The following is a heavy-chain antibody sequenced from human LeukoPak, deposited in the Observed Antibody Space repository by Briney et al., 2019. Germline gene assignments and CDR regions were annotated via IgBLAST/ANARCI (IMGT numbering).Heavy chain of an antibody. CDR1: GGTFSRYA. CDR2: IIPIFGTA. Sequence: ASVKVFCKASGGTFSRYAISWVRQAPGQGLEWMGGIIPIFGTANYAQKFQGRVTITTDESTSTAYMELSSLRSEDTAVYYCARSEIGSGSYYDPPFDYWGQGTLVTVSS. V-gene: IGHV1-69*05. D-gene: IGHD1-26*01. J-gene: IGHJ4*02. CDR3: ARSEIGSGSYYDPPFDY.